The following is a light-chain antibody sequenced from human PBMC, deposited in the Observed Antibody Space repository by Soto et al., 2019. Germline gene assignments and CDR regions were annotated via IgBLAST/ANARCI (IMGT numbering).Light chain of an antibody. CDR3: QQLNSYPQT. J-gene: IGKJ5*01. CDR1: RGISSY. CDR2: SAS. V-gene: IGKV1-9*01. Sequence: IQLTQYPSSLSASVGDRVTITCQASRGISSYLAWYQQKPGKPPKLLVYSASTLQSGVPSRFSGSGSGPDFTLTISSLQPEDSATYFCQQLNSYPQTFGQGTRLEI.